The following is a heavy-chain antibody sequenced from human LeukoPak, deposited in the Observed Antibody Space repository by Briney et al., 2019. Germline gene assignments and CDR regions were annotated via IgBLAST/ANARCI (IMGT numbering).Heavy chain of an antibody. Sequence: SETLSLTCTVSGGSISSYYWSWIRQPPGKGLEWIGYIYYSGSTNYNPSLKSRVTISVDTSKNQFSLKLSSVTAADTAVYYCARDDTMIAAAKFDYWGQGTLVTVSS. V-gene: IGHV4-59*01. D-gene: IGHD6-13*01. J-gene: IGHJ4*02. CDR2: IYYSGST. CDR1: GGSISSYY. CDR3: ARDDTMIAAAKFDY.